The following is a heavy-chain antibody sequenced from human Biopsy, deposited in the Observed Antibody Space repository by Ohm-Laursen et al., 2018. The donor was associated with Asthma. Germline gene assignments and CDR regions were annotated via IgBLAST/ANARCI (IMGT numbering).Heavy chain of an antibody. D-gene: IGHD3-3*01. CDR1: GDSISSGGYY. Sequence: TLSLTCAASGDSISSGGYYWSWIRQPPGKGLEWIGYIYYSGTTYYNPSLKSRVTISVDTSKNQFSLKLTSVTAADTAVYYCARDRRVRFLEWPPTMDVWGQGTTVTVSS. J-gene: IGHJ6*02. CDR2: IYYSGTT. CDR3: ARDRRVRFLEWPPTMDV. V-gene: IGHV4-31*11.